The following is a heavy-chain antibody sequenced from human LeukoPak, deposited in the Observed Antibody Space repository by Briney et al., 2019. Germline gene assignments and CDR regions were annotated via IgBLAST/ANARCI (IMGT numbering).Heavy chain of an antibody. CDR1: GGSFSGYY. D-gene: IGHD1-26*01. CDR2: INHSGST. CDR3: ARDRWETDALDI. J-gene: IGHJ3*02. V-gene: IGHV4-34*01. Sequence: SETLSLTCAVYGGSFSGYYWSWIRQPPGKGLEWIGEINHSGSTNYNPSLKSRVTISVDTSKNQFSLKLSSVTAADTAVYYCARDRWETDALDIWGQGTMVTVSS.